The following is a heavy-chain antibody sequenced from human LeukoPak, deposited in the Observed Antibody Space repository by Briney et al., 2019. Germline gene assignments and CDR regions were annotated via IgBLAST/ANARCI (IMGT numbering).Heavy chain of an antibody. Sequence: GGSLRLSCAASGFTFSSYSLNWVRQAPGMGLEWVSSISSSSHYIYYADSVKGRFTISRDNAKNSLYLQMNSLRAEDTAVYYCARVLRTHNYHYYMDVWGKGTTVTVSS. V-gene: IGHV3-21*01. D-gene: IGHD2-15*01. CDR1: GFTFSSYS. J-gene: IGHJ6*03. CDR2: ISSSSHYI. CDR3: ARVLRTHNYHYYMDV.